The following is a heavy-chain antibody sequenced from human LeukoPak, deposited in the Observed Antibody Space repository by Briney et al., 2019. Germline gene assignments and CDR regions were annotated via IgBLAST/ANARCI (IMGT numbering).Heavy chain of an antibody. J-gene: IGHJ3*02. CDR2: IYYSGST. D-gene: IGHD2-21*01. CDR3: ARLTIPI. Sequence: SETLSLTCTVPGGSISSYYWSWIRQPPGKGLEWIGYIYYSGSTNYNPSLKSRVTISVDTSKNQFSLKLSSVTAADTAVYYCARLTIPIWGQGTMVTVSS. V-gene: IGHV4-59*01. CDR1: GGSISSYY.